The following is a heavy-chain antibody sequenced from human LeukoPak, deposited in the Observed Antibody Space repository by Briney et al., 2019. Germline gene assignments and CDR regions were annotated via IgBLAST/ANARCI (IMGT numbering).Heavy chain of an antibody. CDR2: ILYDGSNY. CDR3: AALMGTSWDDV. CDR1: GFALRKYN. D-gene: IGHD6-13*01. Sequence: GGSLRLSCAASGFALRKYNIHWVRQAPGQGLEWVALILYDGSNYYDADSVRGRFSISRDNSKDTVYLDMNSLRPEDTAIYYRAALMGTSWDDVWGQGTTVIVSS. J-gene: IGHJ6*02. V-gene: IGHV3-30*04.